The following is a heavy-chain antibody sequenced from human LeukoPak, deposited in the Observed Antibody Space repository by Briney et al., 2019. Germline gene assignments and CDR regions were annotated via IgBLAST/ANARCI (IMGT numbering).Heavy chain of an antibody. Sequence: PSETLSLTCTVSGGSISSYYWSWIRQPPGKGLEWIGYIYYSGSTNYNPSLKSRVTISVDTSKNQFSLKLSSVTAADTAVYYCARVHDNYYYYGMDVWGQGTTVTVSS. D-gene: IGHD3-9*01. CDR3: ARVHDNYYYYGMDV. J-gene: IGHJ6*02. CDR2: IYYSGST. V-gene: IGHV4-59*01. CDR1: GGSISSYY.